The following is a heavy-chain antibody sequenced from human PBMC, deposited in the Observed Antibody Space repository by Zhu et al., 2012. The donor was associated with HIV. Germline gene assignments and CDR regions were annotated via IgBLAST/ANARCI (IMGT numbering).Heavy chain of an antibody. J-gene: IGHJ3*02. CDR1: GFTFSSYA. CDR2: ISGSGGST. CDR3: AKDHLYYDSSGFSTPDAFDI. D-gene: IGHD3-22*01. V-gene: IGHV3-23*01. Sequence: EVQLLESGGGLVQPGGSLRLSCAASGFTFSSYAMSWVRQAPGKGLEWVSAISGSGGSTYYADSVKGRFTISRDNSKNTLYLQMNSLRAEDMAVYYCAKDHLYYDSSGFSTPDAFDIWAKGQWSPSLQ.